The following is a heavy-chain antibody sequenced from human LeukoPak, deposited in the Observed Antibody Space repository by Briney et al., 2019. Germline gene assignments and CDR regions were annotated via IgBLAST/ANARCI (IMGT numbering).Heavy chain of an antibody. CDR2: IKQDGSEK. D-gene: IGHD3-3*01. CDR1: GFTFSSYS. Sequence: GGSLRLSCAASGFTFSSYSMNWVRQAPGKGLEWVANIKQDGSEKYYVDSVKGRFTISRDNAKNSLYLQMNSLRAEDTAVYHCARAFVDFWSGYYPSYYNYYMDVWGKGTTVTVSS. J-gene: IGHJ6*03. CDR3: ARAFVDFWSGYYPSYYNYYMDV. V-gene: IGHV3-7*01.